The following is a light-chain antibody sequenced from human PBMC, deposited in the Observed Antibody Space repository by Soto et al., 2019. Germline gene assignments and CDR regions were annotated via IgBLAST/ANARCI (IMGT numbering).Light chain of an antibody. Sequence: EIVMTQSPATLSVSPGERATLSCRASQSVRGNLAWYQQKPGQAPRLLIYGASTRATDIPARFSGSGSETEFTLTINSLQSEDFAIYYCQQYINWPLTFGGGTKVEIK. CDR2: GAS. V-gene: IGKV3-15*01. J-gene: IGKJ4*01. CDR1: QSVRGN. CDR3: QQYINWPLT.